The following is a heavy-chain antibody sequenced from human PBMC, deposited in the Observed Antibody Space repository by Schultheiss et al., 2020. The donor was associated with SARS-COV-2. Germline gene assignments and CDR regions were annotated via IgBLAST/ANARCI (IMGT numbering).Heavy chain of an antibody. CDR3: AKYGEFHYYYYMDV. D-gene: IGHD4-17*01. Sequence: GGSLRLSCAASGFTFDDYAMHWVRQAPGKGLEWVSGISWNSGSIGYADSVKGRFTISRDNSKNTLYLQMNSLRAEDTAVYYCAKYGEFHYYYYMDVWGKGTTVTVSS. V-gene: IGHV3-9*01. CDR1: GFTFDDYA. CDR2: ISWNSGSI. J-gene: IGHJ6*03.